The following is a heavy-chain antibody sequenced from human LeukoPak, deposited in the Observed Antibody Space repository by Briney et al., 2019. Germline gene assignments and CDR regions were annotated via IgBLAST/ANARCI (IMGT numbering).Heavy chain of an antibody. CDR1: GYTFTSYG. CDR2: ISAYNGNT. V-gene: IGHV1-18*01. CDR3: AREGAAPMYYYYMDV. J-gene: IGHJ6*03. Sequence: GASVKVSCKASGYTFTSYGISWVRQAPGQGLEWMGWISAYNGNTNYAQKLQGRVTMTTDTSTSTAYMELRSLRSDDTAVYYCAREGAAPMYYYYMDVWGKGTTVTVSS. D-gene: IGHD2-2*01.